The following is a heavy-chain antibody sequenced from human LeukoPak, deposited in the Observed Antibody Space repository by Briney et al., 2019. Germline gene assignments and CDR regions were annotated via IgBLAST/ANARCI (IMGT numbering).Heavy chain of an antibody. CDR1: GGTFGSYA. D-gene: IGHD2-21*02. CDR2: IIPTLGIA. J-gene: IGHJ4*02. Sequence: ASVKVSCKASGGTFGSYAISWVRQAPGQGLEWMGRIIPTLGIANYAQKFQGRVTITADKSTSTAYMELSSLRSEDTAVYYCARGGIVVVTASPFDYWGQGTLVTASS. CDR3: ARGGIVVVTASPFDY. V-gene: IGHV1-69*04.